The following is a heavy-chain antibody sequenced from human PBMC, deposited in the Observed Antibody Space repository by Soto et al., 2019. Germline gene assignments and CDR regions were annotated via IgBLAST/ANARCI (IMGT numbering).Heavy chain of an antibody. CDR2: SRNKAKSCSK. J-gene: IGHJ4*02. D-gene: IGHD1-26*01. Sequence: EVQLVESGGGLVQPGGSLRLSCAASGFTFSDHYMDWVRQAPGKGLEWVGRSRNKAKSCSKEYAASWTGRITTSRDESKNSLYLQINSLKAEDTSVYYCARFSGSYTRGLDYWGQGTLVTVSS. CDR1: GFTFSDHY. CDR3: ARFSGSYTRGLDY. V-gene: IGHV3-72*01.